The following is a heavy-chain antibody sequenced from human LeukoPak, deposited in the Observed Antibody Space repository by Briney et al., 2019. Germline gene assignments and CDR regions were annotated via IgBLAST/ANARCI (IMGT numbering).Heavy chain of an antibody. CDR1: GYSISSGYY. CDR2: IYHSGST. CDR3: ARAGWDGYMDV. D-gene: IGHD1-26*01. J-gene: IGHJ6*03. V-gene: IGHV4-38-2*02. Sequence: PSETLSLTCTVSGYSISSGYYWGWIRQPPGKGLEWIGSIYHSGSTYYNPSLKSRVTISVDTSKNQFSLKLSSVTAADTAVYYCARAGWDGYMDVWGKGTTVTVSS.